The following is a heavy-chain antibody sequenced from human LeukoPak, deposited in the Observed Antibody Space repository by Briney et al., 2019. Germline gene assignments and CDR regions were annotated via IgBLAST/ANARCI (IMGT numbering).Heavy chain of an antibody. D-gene: IGHD6-13*01. V-gene: IGHV3-23*01. CDR1: GFTFSYYA. Sequence: GGSLRLSCAASGFTFSYYAMSWVRQAPGRGLEWVSAISGSGGGTYYADSVKGRLTISRDNSKNTLFLQMNSLRAEDTAVYYCARVGYSSSWSHIDYWGQGTLVTVSS. J-gene: IGHJ4*02. CDR3: ARVGYSSSWSHIDY. CDR2: ISGSGGGT.